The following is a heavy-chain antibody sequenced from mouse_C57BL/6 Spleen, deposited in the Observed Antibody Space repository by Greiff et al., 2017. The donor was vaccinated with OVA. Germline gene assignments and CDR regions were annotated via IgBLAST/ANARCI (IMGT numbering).Heavy chain of an antibody. CDR2: INPNNGGT. CDR3: ARGGIPCYAMDY. CDR1: GYTFTDYN. J-gene: IGHJ4*01. Sequence: EVQLQQSGPELVKPGASVKIPCKASGYTFTDYNMDWVKQSHGKSLEWIGDINPNNGGTIYNQKFKGKATLTVDKSSSTAYMELRSLTSEDTAVYYCARGGIPCYAMDYWGQGTSVTVSS. D-gene: IGHD5-1-1*01. V-gene: IGHV1-18*01.